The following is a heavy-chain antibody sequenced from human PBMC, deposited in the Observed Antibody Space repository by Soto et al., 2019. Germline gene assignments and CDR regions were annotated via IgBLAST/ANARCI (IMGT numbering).Heavy chain of an antibody. D-gene: IGHD6-13*01. V-gene: IGHV3-30*18. Sequence: GGSLRLSCAASGFTFSSYGMHWVRQAPGKGQEWVAVISYDGSNKYYADSVKSRFTISRDNSKNTLYLQMNSLRAEDTAVYYCAKDPGSWLPGYYYGMDVWGQGTTFTVSS. CDR1: GFTFSSYG. J-gene: IGHJ6*02. CDR3: AKDPGSWLPGYYYGMDV. CDR2: ISYDGSNK.